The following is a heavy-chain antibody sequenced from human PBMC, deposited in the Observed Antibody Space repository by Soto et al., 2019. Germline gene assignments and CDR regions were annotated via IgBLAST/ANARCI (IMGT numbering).Heavy chain of an antibody. V-gene: IGHV4-39*01. J-gene: IGHJ5*02. CDR3: ARDYFDSSDYTTNWFDP. CDR2: IYHTGDA. D-gene: IGHD3-22*01. Sequence: SETLSLTCSVSGDSISNSRFYWAWIRQPPGEGLEWIGSIYHTGDAYYNPSLKSRVAIFVDTSKNQFSLKLTSVTAADTALYYCARDYFDSSDYTTNWFDPWGQGTLVTVSS. CDR1: GDSISNSRFY.